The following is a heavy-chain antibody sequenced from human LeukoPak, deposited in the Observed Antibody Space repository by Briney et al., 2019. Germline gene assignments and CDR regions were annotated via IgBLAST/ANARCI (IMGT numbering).Heavy chain of an antibody. Sequence: PGGSLRLSCAASGFSFSSYGMHWVRQAPGKGLEWVAVIWYDGSKKYYADSVKGRFTISRDNVKNSLYLQMNSLRAEDTAVYYCASAGTSYGDQFFDYWGQGTLVTVSS. CDR1: GFSFSSYG. V-gene: IGHV3-33*03. CDR2: IWYDGSKK. CDR3: ASAGTSYGDQFFDY. D-gene: IGHD4-17*01. J-gene: IGHJ4*02.